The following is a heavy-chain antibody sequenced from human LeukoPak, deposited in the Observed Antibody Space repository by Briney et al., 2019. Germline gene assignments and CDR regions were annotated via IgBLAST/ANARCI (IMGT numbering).Heavy chain of an antibody. J-gene: IGHJ4*02. CDR2: ISSSGSTI. Sequence: GGSLRLSCAASGFTFSSYWMSWVRQAPGKGLEWVSYISSSGSTIYYADSVKGRFTISRDNAKNSLYLQMNSLRAEDTAVYYCARSPYVWGSYRPYYFDYWGQGTLVTVSS. CDR1: GFTFSSYW. D-gene: IGHD3-16*02. CDR3: ARSPYVWGSYRPYYFDY. V-gene: IGHV3-48*04.